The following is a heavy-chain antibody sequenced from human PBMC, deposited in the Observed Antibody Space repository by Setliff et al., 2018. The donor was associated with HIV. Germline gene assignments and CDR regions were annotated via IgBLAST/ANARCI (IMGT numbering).Heavy chain of an antibody. CDR2: IYYSGII. V-gene: IGHV4-59*11. D-gene: IGHD1-1*01. CDR1: GGSISSHY. Sequence: SSETLSLTCTVSGGSISSHYWSWIRQPPGKGLEWIGYIYYSGIISYSPSLKSRITISVDTSKNQFALKLKSVTAADTAVYYCARNGPFPTDAFDIWGQGTKVTVSS. J-gene: IGHJ3*02. CDR3: ARNGPFPTDAFDI.